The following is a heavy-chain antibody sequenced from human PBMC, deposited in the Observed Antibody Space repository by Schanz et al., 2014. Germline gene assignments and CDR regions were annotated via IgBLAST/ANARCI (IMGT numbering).Heavy chain of an antibody. Sequence: EVQLVESGGGLVQPGGSLRLSCAAYGFTVSSNYMSWVRQAPGKGLEWVSAISGSGGDTYYADSVKGRFTISRDNSKNTLFLQMNSLRAEDTAVYFCARDGGRDGYNLAFDVWGQGTLVTVSS. CDR1: GFTVSSNY. CDR2: ISGSGGDT. D-gene: IGHD5-12*01. CDR3: ARDGGRDGYNLAFDV. J-gene: IGHJ3*01. V-gene: IGHV3-23*04.